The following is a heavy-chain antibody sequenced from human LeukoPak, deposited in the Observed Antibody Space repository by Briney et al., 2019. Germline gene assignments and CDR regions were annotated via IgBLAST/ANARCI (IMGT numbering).Heavy chain of an antibody. CDR2: INHSGST. CDR1: GGSFSGYY. V-gene: IGHV4-34*01. D-gene: IGHD2-2*01. Sequence: SETLSLTCAVYGGSFSGYYWSWIRQPPGKGLEWIREINHSGSTNYNPSLKSRVTISVDTSKNQFSLKLSSVTAADTDVYYCARGARYCSSTSCYRYYYYYMDVWGKGTTVTVSS. J-gene: IGHJ6*03. CDR3: ARGARYCSSTSCYRYYYYYMDV.